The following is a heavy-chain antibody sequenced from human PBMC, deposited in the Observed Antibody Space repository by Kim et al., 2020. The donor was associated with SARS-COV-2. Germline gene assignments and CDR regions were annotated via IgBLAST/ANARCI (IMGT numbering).Heavy chain of an antibody. D-gene: IGHD2-2*02. Sequence: SETLSLTCLVSGGSISSSSYYWGWMRQPPGKGLEWIASIYYTGSTYYNPSLKSRVTISVDTSKNQFSLKLTSVIAADTAVYYCVRTAYCSSATCYRGWF. CDR1: GGSISSSSYY. J-gene: IGHJ5*01. V-gene: IGHV4-39*01. CDR3: VRTAYCSSATCYRGWF. CDR2: IYYTGST.